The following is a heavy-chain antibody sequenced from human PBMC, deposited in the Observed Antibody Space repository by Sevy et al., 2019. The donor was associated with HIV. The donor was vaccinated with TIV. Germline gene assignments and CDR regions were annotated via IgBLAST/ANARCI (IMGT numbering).Heavy chain of an antibody. CDR3: ARDTDVLLWFGELLLDYYGMDV. D-gene: IGHD3-10*01. CDR1: GYTFTGYY. J-gene: IGHJ6*02. CDR2: INPNSGGT. Sequence: ASVKVSCKASGYTFTGYYMHWVRQAPGQGLEWMGRINPNSGGTNYAQKVQGRVTMTRDTSISTAYMELSRLRSDDTAVYYCARDTDVLLWFGELLLDYYGMDVWGQGTTVTVSS. V-gene: IGHV1-2*06.